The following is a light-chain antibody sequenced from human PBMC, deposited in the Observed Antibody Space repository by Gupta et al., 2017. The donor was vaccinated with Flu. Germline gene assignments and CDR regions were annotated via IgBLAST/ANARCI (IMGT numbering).Light chain of an antibody. J-gene: IGLJ2*01. CDR2: DDS. CDR1: NIGSKS. V-gene: IGLV3-21*02. Sequence: SSVLTQPPSVSVAPGQTAGITGGGTNIGSKSVHWYQQKPGQAPVLVVYDDSDRPSGIPERFSGSNSGNTATLTISRVEAGDEAGYYCQVWDSSSDHVVFGGGTMLTVL. CDR3: QVWDSSSDHVV.